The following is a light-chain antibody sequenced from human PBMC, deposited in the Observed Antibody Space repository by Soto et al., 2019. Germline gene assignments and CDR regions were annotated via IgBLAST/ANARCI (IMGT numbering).Light chain of an antibody. CDR3: QQYFNTPRLG. J-gene: IGKJ4*01. V-gene: IGKV4-1*01. CDR2: WAS. CDR1: HSVLYTPPNKNY. Sequence: DFLMTQCPDSLAVSLVDRSPIDCNPSHSVLYTPPNKNYFASYQQQPGQPPKLLIYWASTRESGVPDRFSGSGSGTDFTLPISSLQAADVAVYYCQQYFNTPRLGFGGGTKVDIK.